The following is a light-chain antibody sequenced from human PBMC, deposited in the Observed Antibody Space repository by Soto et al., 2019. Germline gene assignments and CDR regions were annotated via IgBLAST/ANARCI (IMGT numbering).Light chain of an antibody. CDR1: SSDVGGYKY. V-gene: IGLV2-8*01. J-gene: IGLJ2*01. CDR3: SSYAGSNNLNV. Sequence: HSALTQPPSASGSPGQSVTISCTGTSSDVGGYKYVSWYQQHPGKAPKLMIYEVSQRPSGVPDRFSGSKSGNTASLTVSGLQAEDEADYYCSSYAGSNNLNVFGGGTKVTVL. CDR2: EVS.